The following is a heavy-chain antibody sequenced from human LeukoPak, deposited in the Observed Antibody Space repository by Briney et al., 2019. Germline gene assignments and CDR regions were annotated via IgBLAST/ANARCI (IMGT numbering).Heavy chain of an antibody. Sequence: GGSLRLSCAASGFTISSYAMSWVRQAPGKGLEWVSAISGSGGSTYYADSVKGRFTISRDNSKNTLYLQMNSLRAEDTAVYYCAKYRLERRGREHYYYGMDVWGQGTTVTVSS. V-gene: IGHV3-23*01. CDR3: AKYRLERRGREHYYYGMDV. D-gene: IGHD1-1*01. J-gene: IGHJ6*02. CDR2: ISGSGGST. CDR1: GFTISSYA.